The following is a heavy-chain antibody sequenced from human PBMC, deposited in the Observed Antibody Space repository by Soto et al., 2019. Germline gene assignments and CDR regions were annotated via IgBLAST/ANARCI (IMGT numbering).Heavy chain of an antibody. CDR1: GGSISSGDYY. D-gene: IGHD2-21*02. Sequence: QVQLQESGPGLVKPSQTLSLTCTVSGGSISSGDYYWSWIRQPPGKGLEWIGYIYYSGSTYYNPSLKSRVTISVDTSKNQFSLKLSSVTAADTAVYYCARDAYCGGDCSNPAFAIWGQGTMVTVSS. CDR3: ARDAYCGGDCSNPAFAI. CDR2: IYYSGST. J-gene: IGHJ3*02. V-gene: IGHV4-30-4*01.